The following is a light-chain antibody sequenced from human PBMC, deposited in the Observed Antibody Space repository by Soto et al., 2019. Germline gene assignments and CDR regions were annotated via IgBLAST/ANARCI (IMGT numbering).Light chain of an antibody. Sequence: QSVLTQPPSVSAAPGQKVTISCSGTYSNIGNNFVSWYHQLPGAAPKLLIFDTDKRPSGIPARFSASKSGTSATLGIAGLQTGDEADYYCAAWDSRLSIVVFGGGTKLTVL. CDR3: AAWDSRLSIVV. CDR1: YSNIGNNF. J-gene: IGLJ2*01. V-gene: IGLV1-51*01. CDR2: DTD.